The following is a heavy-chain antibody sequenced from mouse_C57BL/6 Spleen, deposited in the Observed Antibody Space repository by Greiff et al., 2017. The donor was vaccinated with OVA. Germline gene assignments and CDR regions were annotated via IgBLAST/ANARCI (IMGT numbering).Heavy chain of an antibody. Sequence: VKLQESGAELVRPGASVTLSCKASGYTFTDYEMHWVKQTPVHGLEWIGAIDPETGGTAYNQKFKGKAILTAGKSSSTAYMELRSLTSEDSAVYYCTREITTVVSPYYFDYWGQGTTLTVSS. J-gene: IGHJ2*01. V-gene: IGHV1-15*01. CDR1: GYTFTDYE. CDR3: TREITTVVSPYYFDY. D-gene: IGHD1-1*01. CDR2: IDPETGGT.